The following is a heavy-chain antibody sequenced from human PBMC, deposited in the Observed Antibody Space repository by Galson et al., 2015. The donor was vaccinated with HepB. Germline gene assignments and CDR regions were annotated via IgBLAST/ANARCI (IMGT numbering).Heavy chain of an antibody. CDR1: GFTFSDYY. CDR2: ISSSGSTI. V-gene: IGHV3-11*01. D-gene: IGHD3-10*01. Sequence: SLRLSCAASGFTFSDYYMSWIRQAPGKGLEWVSYISSSGSTIYYADSVKGRFTISRDNAKNSLYLQMNSLRAEDTVVYYCERESEPSKYYYGSGSYDFDYWGQGTLVTVSS. J-gene: IGHJ4*02. CDR3: ERESEPSKYYYGSGSYDFDY.